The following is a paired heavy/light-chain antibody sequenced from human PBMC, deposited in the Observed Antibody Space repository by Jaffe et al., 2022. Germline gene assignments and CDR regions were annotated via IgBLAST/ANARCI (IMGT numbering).Light chain of an antibody. J-gene: IGKJ5*01. CDR1: QGISSS. CDR2: GAS. CDR3: QQANSIPIT. V-gene: IGKV1-12*01. Sequence: DIQLTQSPASVSASVGDRVTITCRASQGISSSLAWYQQKPGKAPELLIYGASILESGVPSRFSGSGSGTDFSLTISSLQPADFATYYCQQANSIPITFGQGTRLEIK.
Heavy chain of an antibody. D-gene: IGHD1-20*01. CDR1: GFTFSDSA. CDR2: ITSNVHSYAT. J-gene: IGHJ4*02. Sequence: EVQLVESGGGLVQPGGSLKLSCAASGFTFSDSAVHWVRQASGRGLEWVGRITSNVHSYATAYSASMKGRFTISRDDSKNTAYLQMNSLKTEDTAVYYCTRAVSGTTFVGYWGQGTLVTVSS. V-gene: IGHV3-73*02. CDR3: TRAVSGTTFVGY.